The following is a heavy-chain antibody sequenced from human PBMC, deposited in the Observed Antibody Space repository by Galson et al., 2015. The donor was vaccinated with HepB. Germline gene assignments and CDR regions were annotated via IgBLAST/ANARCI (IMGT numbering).Heavy chain of an antibody. CDR1: GFTFSSYW. Sequence: SLRLSCAASGFTFSSYWMSWVRQAPGKGLEWVANIKQDGSEKYYVDSVKGRFTISRDNAKNSLYLQMNSLRAEDTAVYYCARLPSPPRGGIVVVPAANPHDYYYMDVWGKGTTVTVSS. D-gene: IGHD2-2*01. CDR3: ARLPSPPRGGIVVVPAANPHDYYYMDV. CDR2: IKQDGSEK. V-gene: IGHV3-7*03. J-gene: IGHJ6*03.